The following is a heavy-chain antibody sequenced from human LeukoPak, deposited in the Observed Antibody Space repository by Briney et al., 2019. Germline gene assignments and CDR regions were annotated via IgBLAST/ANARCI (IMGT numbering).Heavy chain of an antibody. D-gene: IGHD3-10*01. CDR1: RFTLSTYW. CDR2: IKQDGSQE. J-gene: IGHJ4*02. V-gene: IGHV3-7*01. CDR3: ARKNYGSGTYISFYDY. Sequence: GGSLRLSCAASRFTLSTYWMSWVRQAPGKGLEWVAHIKQDGSQEYYVDSVKGRFTISRDNAKNSLYLQMNSLRDEDTAVYYCARKNYGSGTYISFYDYWGQGTLVTVSS.